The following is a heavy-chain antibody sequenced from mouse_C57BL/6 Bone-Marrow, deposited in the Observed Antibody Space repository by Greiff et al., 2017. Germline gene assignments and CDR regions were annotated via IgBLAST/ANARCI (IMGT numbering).Heavy chain of an antibody. J-gene: IGHJ4*01. Sequence: EVKLMESGGGLVQPGGSLKLSCAASGFTFSDYGMAWVRQAPRKGPEWVSFISNLAYSIYYADTVTGRFTISRENAKHTLYLEMSSLRSEDTAMYYCARHKTTVVDYAMDYWGQGTSVTVSS. D-gene: IGHD1-1*01. V-gene: IGHV5-15*01. CDR1: GFTFSDYG. CDR3: ARHKTTVVDYAMDY. CDR2: ISNLAYSI.